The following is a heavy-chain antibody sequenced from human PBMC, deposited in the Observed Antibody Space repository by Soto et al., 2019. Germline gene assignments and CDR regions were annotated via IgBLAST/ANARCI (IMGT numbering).Heavy chain of an antibody. CDR3: ASLRXXXXXEWLPPRXXXXXXXMDV. D-gene: IGHD3-3*01. CDR2: IYYSGSX. Sequence: SETLSLTCTVSGGSISSSXXXXGWIRQPPGKGLEWIGSIYYSGSXYSNPXLKSRVTISVDTSKNXFSLKLSSVTAAXXXXXXCASLRXXXXXEWLPPRXXXXXXXMDV. J-gene: IGHJ6*01. V-gene: IGHV4-39*01. CDR1: GGSISSSXXX.